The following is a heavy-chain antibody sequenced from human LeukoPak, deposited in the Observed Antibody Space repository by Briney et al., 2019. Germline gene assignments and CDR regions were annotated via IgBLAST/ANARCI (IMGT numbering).Heavy chain of an antibody. CDR3: VRDRWPGLGDF. D-gene: IGHD6-19*01. CDR2: VYSGGLT. Sequence: TGGSLRLSCAASGFIVSENYMSWVRQAPGKGLEWVSTVYSGGLTFYADPVKGRFTISRDNSKNTLYLQMSSLRAEDTAVYYCVRDRWPGLGDFWGQGTAVTVPS. CDR1: GFIVSENY. V-gene: IGHV3-66*01. J-gene: IGHJ6*02.